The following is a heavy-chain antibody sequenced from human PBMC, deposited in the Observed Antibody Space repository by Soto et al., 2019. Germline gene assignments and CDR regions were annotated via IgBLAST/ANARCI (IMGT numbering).Heavy chain of an antibody. V-gene: IGHV3-33*01. CDR1: GFTFSSYG. Sequence: HVQLVESGGGVVQPGRSLRLSCAASGFTFSSYGMHRVRQAPGKGLEWVAVIWYDGSNKYYADSVKGRFTISRDNSKNTRYLQMNTLRAEDTAVYYCARDSSIAAAGIDYWGQGTLVTVSS. CDR3: ARDSSIAAAGIDY. CDR2: IWYDGSNK. J-gene: IGHJ4*02. D-gene: IGHD6-13*01.